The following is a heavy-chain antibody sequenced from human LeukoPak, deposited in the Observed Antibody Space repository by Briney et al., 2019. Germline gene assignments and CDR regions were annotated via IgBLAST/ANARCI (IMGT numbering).Heavy chain of an antibody. J-gene: IGHJ3*02. V-gene: IGHV5-51*01. CDR3: ARREIYYYDSSGRKADDAFDI. CDR2: IYPGDSDT. D-gene: IGHD3-22*01. Sequence: GESLKISCKGSGYSFTSYWIGWVRQLPGKGLEWMGIIYPGDSDTRYSPSFQGQVTISADKSISTAYLQWSSLKASDTAMYYCARREIYYYDSSGRKADDAFDIWGQGTMVTVSS. CDR1: GYSFTSYW.